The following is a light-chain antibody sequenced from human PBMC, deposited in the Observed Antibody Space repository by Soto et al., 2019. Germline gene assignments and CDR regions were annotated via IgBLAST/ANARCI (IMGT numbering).Light chain of an antibody. CDR3: QQFNSYPIT. V-gene: IGKV1-5*01. CDR1: QRIGNW. Sequence: DIQMTQSPSTLSASVGDRVTITCRASQRIGNWLAWYQQKPGKAPNLLIFDASSLRSGVPSRFSGSGSGTDFSLSIRSLQPEDSATYYCQQFNSYPITFGQGTKVDIK. J-gene: IGKJ1*01. CDR2: DAS.